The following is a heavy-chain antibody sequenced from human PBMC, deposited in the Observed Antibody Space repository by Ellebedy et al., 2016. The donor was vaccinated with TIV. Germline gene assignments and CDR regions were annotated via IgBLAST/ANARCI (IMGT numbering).Heavy chain of an antibody. CDR3: ARTDLRYGMDV. J-gene: IGHJ6*02. CDR1: GGSFSGYY. CDR2: INHRGTT. D-gene: IGHD3/OR15-3a*01. V-gene: IGHV4-34*01. Sequence: SETLSLXCAVYGGSFSGYYWSWIRQPPGKGLEWIGKINHRGTTDYNPSLKSRVTISVGTSKNQFSLKLSSVTAAETAVYYCARTDLRYGMDVWGQGTTVTVSS.